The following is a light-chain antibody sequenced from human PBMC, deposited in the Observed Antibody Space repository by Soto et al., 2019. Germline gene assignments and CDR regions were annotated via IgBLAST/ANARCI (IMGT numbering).Light chain of an antibody. V-gene: IGLV2-14*01. Sequence: QSALTQPASVSGSPGQSITISCTGTSSDIGAYNYVSWYQQHPGKAPKLMIYAVNNRPSGVSDRFSGSKSGNTASLTISGLQAEDEGDYYCCSYTSSSTLVVFGGGTKLTVL. J-gene: IGLJ2*01. CDR1: SSDIGAYNY. CDR2: AVN. CDR3: CSYTSSSTLVV.